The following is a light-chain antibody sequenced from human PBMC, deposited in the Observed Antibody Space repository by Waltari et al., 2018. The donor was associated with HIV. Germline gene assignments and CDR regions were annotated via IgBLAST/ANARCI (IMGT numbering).Light chain of an antibody. CDR2: EVS. CDR1: HSLLHSDGKTY. V-gene: IGKV2D-29*01. J-gene: IGKJ2*01. CDR3: MQSIHLLYT. Sequence: DIVLTQTPVSLSVTPGQPASISCKSSHSLLHSDGKTYLYWSVQKPGQPPQLLMYEVSNRFSGVPDRFSGSGAGTQFTLDISRVEAADVGVYYCMQSIHLLYTFGQGTKLELK.